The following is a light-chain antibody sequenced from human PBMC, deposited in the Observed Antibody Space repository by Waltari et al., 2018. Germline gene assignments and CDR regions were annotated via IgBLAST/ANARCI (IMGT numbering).Light chain of an antibody. CDR3: QSYDSSLSGSRV. V-gene: IGLV1-40*01. Sequence: QSVLTQPPSVSGAPGQRVPISCTGSSSNIGAGYDVPWYQQPPGTAPKLLMYGNSNRPSGVPDRFSGSKSGTSASLAITGLQAEDEADYYCQSYDSSLSGSRVFGGGTKLTVL. J-gene: IGLJ2*01. CDR1: SSNIGAGYD. CDR2: GNS.